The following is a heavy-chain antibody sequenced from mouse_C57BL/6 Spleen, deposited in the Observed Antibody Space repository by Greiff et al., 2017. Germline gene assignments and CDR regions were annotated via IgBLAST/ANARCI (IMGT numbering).Heavy chain of an antibody. CDR3: ARSPSYAMDY. V-gene: IGHV1-64*01. CDR2: IHPNSGST. J-gene: IGHJ4*01. Sequence: QVQLQQPGAELVTPGASVKLSCKASGYTFTSYWMHWVKQRPGQGLEWIGMIHPNSGSTNYNEKFKSKATLTVDKSSSTAYMQLSSLTSEDSAVYYCARSPSYAMDYWGQGTSVTVSS. CDR1: GYTFTSYW.